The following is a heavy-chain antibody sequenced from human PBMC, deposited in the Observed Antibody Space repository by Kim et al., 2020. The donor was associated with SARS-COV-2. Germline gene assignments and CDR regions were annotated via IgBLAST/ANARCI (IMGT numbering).Heavy chain of an antibody. V-gene: IGHV4-39*01. CDR2: IYYSGST. CDR1: GGSISSSSYY. CDR3: ARIAAAGTNTGDQGWFDP. D-gene: IGHD6-13*01. J-gene: IGHJ5*02. Sequence: SETLSLTCTVSGGSISSSSYYWGWIRQPPGKGLEWIGSIYYSGSTYYNPSLKSRVTISVDTSKNQFSLKLSSVTAADTAVYYCARIAAAGTNTGDQGWFDPWGQGTLVTVSS.